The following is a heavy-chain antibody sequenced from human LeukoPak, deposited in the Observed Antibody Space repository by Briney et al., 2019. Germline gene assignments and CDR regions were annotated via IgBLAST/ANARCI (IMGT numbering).Heavy chain of an antibody. CDR1: GFTFSTHG. CDR2: IRYDGINK. V-gene: IGHV3-30*02. J-gene: IGHJ4*02. Sequence: PGGSLRLSCAASGFTFSTHGMHWVRQAPGKGLEWVAFIRYDGINKYYADSVKGRFTISRDSFKNTLYLQMNSLRAEDTAVYYCAKDPPSGSYYFDYWGQGTLVTVSS. CDR3: AKDPPSGSYYFDY. D-gene: IGHD1-26*01.